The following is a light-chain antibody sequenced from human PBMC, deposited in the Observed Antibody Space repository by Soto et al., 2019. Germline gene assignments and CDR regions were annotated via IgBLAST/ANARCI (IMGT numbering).Light chain of an antibody. J-gene: IGLJ1*01. CDR1: SSDVGGYDY. V-gene: IGLV2-11*01. Sequence: QSALTQPRSVSGSPGQSVTVSCSGTSSDVGGYDYVAWYQQYPGKAPKLMIYDVIKRPSGVPDRFSGSKSGNTASLTISGLQAEDEADYYRCSYACIYTFVFGTGTKLTVL. CDR3: CSYACIYTFV. CDR2: DVI.